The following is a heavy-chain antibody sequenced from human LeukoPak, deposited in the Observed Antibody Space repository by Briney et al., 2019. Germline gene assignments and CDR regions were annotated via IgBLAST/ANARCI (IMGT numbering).Heavy chain of an antibody. J-gene: IGHJ4*02. CDR2: ISSNGSSI. CDR3: ARESNSSGWYLGGFDY. D-gene: IGHD6-19*01. Sequence: GGSLRLSCAASGFSFSDYYMSWIRQAPGKGLEWVSYISSNGSSIYYADSVKGRFTISRDNANNSLYLQMNSLRAEDTAVYCCARESNSSGWYLGGFDYWGQGALVTVSS. CDR1: GFSFSDYY. V-gene: IGHV3-11*04.